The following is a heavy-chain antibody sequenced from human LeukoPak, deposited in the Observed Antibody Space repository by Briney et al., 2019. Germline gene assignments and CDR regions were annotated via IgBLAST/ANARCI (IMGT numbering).Heavy chain of an antibody. CDR3: AAMQWLEGVDWFDP. CDR2: IRYDESNK. CDR1: GFIFSNYG. Sequence: GGSLRLSCAASGFIFSNYGMHWVRQAPGKGLEWVAFIRYDESNKFYADSVKGRFTISRDNSKNILFLQMNSLRAEDTAVYYCAAMQWLEGVDWFDPWGQGTLVTVSS. D-gene: IGHD6-19*01. J-gene: IGHJ5*02. V-gene: IGHV3-30*02.